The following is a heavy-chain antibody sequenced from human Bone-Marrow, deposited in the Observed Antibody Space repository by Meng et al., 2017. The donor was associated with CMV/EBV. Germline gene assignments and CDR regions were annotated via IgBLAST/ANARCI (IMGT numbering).Heavy chain of an antibody. J-gene: IGHJ6*02. D-gene: IGHD6-19*01. CDR3: ARGKWAAVAGTWEGEMSHYYGMDV. CDR1: GFSFSSYS. CDR2: ISSSSSYI. V-gene: IGHV3-21*01. Sequence: GESLKISCAASGFSFSSYSMNWVRQAPGKGLEWVSSISSSSSYIYYADSVKGRFTISRDNAKNSLYLQMNSLRAEGTAVYYCARGKWAAVAGTWEGEMSHYYGMDVWGQGTTVTVSS.